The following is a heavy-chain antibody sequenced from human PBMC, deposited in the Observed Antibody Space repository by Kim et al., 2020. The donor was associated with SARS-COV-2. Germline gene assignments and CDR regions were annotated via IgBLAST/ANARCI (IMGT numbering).Heavy chain of an antibody. CDR3: ARPGSVLKYFDF. CDR1: GFTFSNYW. Sequence: GGSLRLSCAASGFTFSNYWMTWVRQAPGKGLEWVANIKPDGSEESYVDSVKGRFTISRDNAKNSLGLQMNSLRAEDTAVYYCARPGSVLKYFDFWGQGTL. J-gene: IGHJ4*02. D-gene: IGHD2-8*02. CDR2: IKPDGSEE. V-gene: IGHV3-7*03.